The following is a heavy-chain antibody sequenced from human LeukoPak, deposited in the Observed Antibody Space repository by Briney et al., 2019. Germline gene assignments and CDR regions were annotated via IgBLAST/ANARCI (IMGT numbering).Heavy chain of an antibody. CDR3: ARGTVWPISDAFDI. D-gene: IGHD4-17*01. J-gene: IGHJ3*02. CDR1: GFTFSSYA. CDR2: ISYDGSNK. Sequence: GGSLRLSCAASGFTFSSYAMHWVRQAPGKGLEWVAVISYDGSNKYYADSVKGRFTISRGNSKNTLYLQMNSLRAEDTAVYYCARGTVWPISDAFDIWGQGTMVTVSS. V-gene: IGHV3-30-3*01.